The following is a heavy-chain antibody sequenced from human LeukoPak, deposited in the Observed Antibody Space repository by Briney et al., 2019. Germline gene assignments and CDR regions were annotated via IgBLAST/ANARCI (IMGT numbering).Heavy chain of an antibody. D-gene: IGHD3-3*01. Sequence: LGGSLRLSCAASGITFRSYGMSWVRQAPGKGLDWVSAISDSGGSTYYADSVKGRFTISSDNSKNTLYLQMNSLRAEDTALYYCAKDSPILTIWGQGTMVTVSS. CDR2: ISDSGGST. CDR1: GITFRSYG. CDR3: AKDSPILTI. V-gene: IGHV3-23*01. J-gene: IGHJ3*02.